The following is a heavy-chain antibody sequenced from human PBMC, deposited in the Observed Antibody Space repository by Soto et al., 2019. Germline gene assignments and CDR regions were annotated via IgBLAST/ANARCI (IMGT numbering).Heavy chain of an antibody. CDR2: IFYSGST. Sequence: QLQLQESGPRLVKPSETLSLTCTVSGGSISGSRYYWAWLRQPPGKGLEWIGNIFYSGSTFYNPSLKGRVTISVDTSKNQFSLQLGPVTATDTAVYYCARGGSSSHLPRKNYFDPWGQGTLVTVSS. D-gene: IGHD6-6*01. V-gene: IGHV4-39*01. CDR1: GGSISGSRYY. J-gene: IGHJ5*02. CDR3: ARGGSSSHLPRKNYFDP.